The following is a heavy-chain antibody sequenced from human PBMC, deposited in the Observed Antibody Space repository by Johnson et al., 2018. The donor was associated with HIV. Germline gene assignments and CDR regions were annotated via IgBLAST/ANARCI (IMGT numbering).Heavy chain of an antibody. CDR3: VRRFYDSSAFDI. Sequence: LVESGGGLVQPGGSLRLSCVASGFTFSSYWMSWVRQAPGKGLECVANIKQDASEKYYVDSLKGRFTISRDNAKNSLYLQMNSLRAEDTAVYYCVRRFYDSSAFDIWGQGTLVTVSS. J-gene: IGHJ3*02. CDR1: GFTFSSYW. CDR2: IKQDASEK. V-gene: IGHV3-7*01. D-gene: IGHD3-22*01.